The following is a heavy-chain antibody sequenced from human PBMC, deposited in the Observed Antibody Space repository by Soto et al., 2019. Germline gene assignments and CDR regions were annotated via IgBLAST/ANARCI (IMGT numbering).Heavy chain of an antibody. D-gene: IGHD1-20*01. CDR3: ARDLITASGGPNWYFDL. V-gene: IGHV3-74*01. CDR1: GFAFSTYW. CDR2: VNDDGSST. J-gene: IGHJ2*01. Sequence: GGSLRLSCAASGFAFSTYWMHWVRQAAGKGLLWVARVNDDGSSTAYGDSVRGRFTISRDNAKNTLYLQMDSLKTEDTAVYYCARDLITASGGPNWYFDLWGRGTLVTVSS.